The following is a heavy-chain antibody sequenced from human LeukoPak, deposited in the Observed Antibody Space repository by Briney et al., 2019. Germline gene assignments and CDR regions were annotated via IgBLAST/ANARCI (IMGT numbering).Heavy chain of an antibody. CDR1: GFTFSSYS. Sequence: GGYLRLSCAASGFTFSSYSRNWVRQAPGKGLEWVSSISSSSSYIYYADSVKGRFTISRDNAKNSLYLQMNSLRAEDTAVYYCARDWGVTPAYWGQGTLVTVSS. CDR2: ISSSSSYI. D-gene: IGHD3-16*01. J-gene: IGHJ4*02. CDR3: ARDWGVTPAY. V-gene: IGHV3-21*01.